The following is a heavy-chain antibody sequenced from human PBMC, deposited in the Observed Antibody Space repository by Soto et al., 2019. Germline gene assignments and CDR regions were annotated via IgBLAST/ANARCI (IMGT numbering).Heavy chain of an antibody. CDR3: AREGSIAVVVGKLDY. J-gene: IGHJ4*02. CDR2: IYYSGST. D-gene: IGHD6-19*01. V-gene: IGHV4-39*02. Sequence: QLQLQESGPGLVKPSETLSLTCSVSGASISSSSHYWGWIRQPPGKGLEWIGSIYYSGSTYYNPSLKSRVTIAVDTSKNLFSLKLTSATAADTVVYYCAREGSIAVVVGKLDYWGLGTLVTVSS. CDR1: GASISSSSHY.